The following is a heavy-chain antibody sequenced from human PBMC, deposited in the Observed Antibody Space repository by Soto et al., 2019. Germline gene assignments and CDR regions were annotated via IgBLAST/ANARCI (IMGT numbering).Heavy chain of an antibody. D-gene: IGHD6-19*01. CDR1: TGSIRNTISY. CDR3: ARHMSALAAPLAY. Sequence: SETLSPTCTVSTGSIRNTISYWGWIRQPPGKGLEWFGSIHYIRSTHYNPSLKSRVTLSVDPSKSQCTLSLTSVAPADTSGYYVARHMSALAAPLAYWGQGTVVTVSS. V-gene: IGHV4-39*01. CDR2: IHYIRST. J-gene: IGHJ4*02.